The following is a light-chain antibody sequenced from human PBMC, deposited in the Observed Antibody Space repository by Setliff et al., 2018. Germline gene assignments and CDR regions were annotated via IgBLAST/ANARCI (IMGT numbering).Light chain of an antibody. CDR1: DSNIGSHS. CDR2: STG. J-gene: IGLJ1*01. CDR3: SSWDDSLDGFYV. Sequence: QSVLTQSPSTSGTPGQTVTISCSGGDSNIGSHSVNWWQQVPGTAPKLVLYSTGQRPSGVPDRFSGSKSGTTASLAISGLQSEDEADYYCSSWDDSLDGFYVFGTGTKVTVL. V-gene: IGLV1-44*01.